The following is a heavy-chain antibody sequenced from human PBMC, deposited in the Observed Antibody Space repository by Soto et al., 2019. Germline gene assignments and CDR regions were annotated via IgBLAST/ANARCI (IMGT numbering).Heavy chain of an antibody. CDR3: ARATLGSSGWYSPAFDI. D-gene: IGHD6-19*01. CDR2: TYYRSKWYN. Sequence: LSLTCVISGDSVSSNSAAWNWIRQSPSRGLEWLGRTYYRSKWYNDYAVSVKSRITINPDTSKNQFSLQLNSVTPEDTAVYYCARATLGSSGWYSPAFDIWGQGTMVT. V-gene: IGHV6-1*01. CDR1: GDSVSSNSAA. J-gene: IGHJ3*02.